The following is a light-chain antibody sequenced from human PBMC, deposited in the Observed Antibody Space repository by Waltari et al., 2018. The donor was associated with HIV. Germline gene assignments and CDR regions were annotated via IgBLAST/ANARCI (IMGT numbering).Light chain of an antibody. Sequence: QSAPPQPASVSGSPGTSIPISLTGTSSDVGGLNYVSWYQQHPGKAPKLMIYEVSNRPSGVSNRFSGSKSGNTASLTISGLQAEDEADYYCSSYTSSSTTVFGGGTKLTVL. CDR2: EVS. CDR1: SSDVGGLNY. CDR3: SSYTSSSTTV. J-gene: IGLJ2*01. V-gene: IGLV2-14*01.